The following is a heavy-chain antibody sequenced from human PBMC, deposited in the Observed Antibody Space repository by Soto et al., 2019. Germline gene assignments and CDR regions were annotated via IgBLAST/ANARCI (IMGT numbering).Heavy chain of an antibody. Sequence: GGSMKISCRTSGYRFTSYWISWVRQIPGKGLEWMGIIFPSDADTRYSPSFQGQLTISADRSTSTVFLQWSSLQASDTAVSFCARKDKSGYFNWFDPCRRGTLV. CDR2: IFPSDADT. CDR3: ARKDKSGYFNWFDP. J-gene: IGHJ5*02. D-gene: IGHD6-25*01. CDR1: GYRFTSYW. V-gene: IGHV5-51*01.